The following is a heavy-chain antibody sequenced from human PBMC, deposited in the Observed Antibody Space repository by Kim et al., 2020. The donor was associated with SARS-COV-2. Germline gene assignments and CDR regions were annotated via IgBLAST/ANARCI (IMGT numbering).Heavy chain of an antibody. Sequence: GGSLRLSCAVSGFSFSEWWMDWVRQAPGKGPEWVARSDNDGTTTLYADSAKGRFTISSDNSKNTLYLQMTGLRADETGVCYCTRGPFWGQGTLVTVSS. CDR1: GFSFSEWW. J-gene: IGHJ4*02. V-gene: IGHV3-74*01. CDR3: TRGPF. CDR2: SDNDGTTT.